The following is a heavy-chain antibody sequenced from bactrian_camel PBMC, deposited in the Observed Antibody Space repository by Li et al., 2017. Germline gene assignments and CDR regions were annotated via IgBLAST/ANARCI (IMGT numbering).Heavy chain of an antibody. CDR3: AKGPGYYSEWDA. J-gene: IGHJ6*01. CDR2: INSGGRST. Sequence: HVQLVESGGGLVQPGGSMRLSCAASGFTLSNTWMHWVRQAPGKGLEWISSINSGGRSTYYADSVKGRATVSRINAYNTLHLQLIRLKPEDTAIYYCAKGPGYYSEWDAWGQGTQVTVS. CDR1: GFTLSNTW. D-gene: IGHD4*01. V-gene: IGHV3S1*01.